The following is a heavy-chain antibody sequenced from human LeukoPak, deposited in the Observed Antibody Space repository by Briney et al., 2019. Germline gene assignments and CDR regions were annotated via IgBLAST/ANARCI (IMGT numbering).Heavy chain of an antibody. D-gene: IGHD3-10*01. V-gene: IGHV3-7*01. CDR2: INQDGSEI. Sequence: PGGSLRLSCAASGFTFSNYWMSWVRQAPGKGLEWVANINQDGSEIYYVDSVKGRFTISRDNAKNSLYLQINSLRAEDTAVYYCARELVRGVIRFDPWGQGTLVTVSS. CDR1: GFTFSNYW. CDR3: ARELVRGVIRFDP. J-gene: IGHJ5*02.